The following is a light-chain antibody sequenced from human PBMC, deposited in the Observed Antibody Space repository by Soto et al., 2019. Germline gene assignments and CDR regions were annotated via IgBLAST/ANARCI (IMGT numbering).Light chain of an antibody. CDR3: QQYASSPPWT. V-gene: IGKV3-20*01. CDR2: GAS. Sequence: EIVPTPPPPTPSLSPRESAPPPPRPRQRVSSGYLGWYQQRPGQAPRLLLYGASNRAAGIPDRFSGRGSETDFTLTISRLEPEDFAVYYCQQYASSPPWTFGQGTKVEIK. J-gene: IGKJ1*01. CDR1: QRVSSGY.